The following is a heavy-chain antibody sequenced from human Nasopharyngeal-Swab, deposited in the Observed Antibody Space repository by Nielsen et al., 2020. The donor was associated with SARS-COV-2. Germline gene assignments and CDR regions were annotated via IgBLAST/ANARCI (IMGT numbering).Heavy chain of an antibody. J-gene: IGHJ6*02. CDR1: GFTFSSYG. CDR2: ISYDGSNK. Sequence: SLKISCAASGFTFSSYGMHWVRQAPGKGLEWVAVISYDGSNKYYADSVKGRFTISRDNSKNTLYLQMNSLRAEDTAVYYCAKSSSWNHYYYYGMDVWGQGTTVTVSS. V-gene: IGHV3-30*18. CDR3: AKSSSWNHYYYYGMDV. D-gene: IGHD6-13*01.